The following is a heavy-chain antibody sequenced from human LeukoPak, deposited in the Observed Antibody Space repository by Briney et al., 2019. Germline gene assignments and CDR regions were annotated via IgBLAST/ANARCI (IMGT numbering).Heavy chain of an antibody. Sequence: PGGSLRPSCAASGFTFSDYAMSWVRQATGKGLEWVSGIGNSGHSTYYADSVKGRFTISRDNSRNTLYLQMNSLRVEDTALFYCAKDFSSGYLGDGFDIWGQGTMVTVSA. V-gene: IGHV3-23*01. D-gene: IGHD3-22*01. J-gene: IGHJ3*02. CDR1: GFTFSDYA. CDR2: IGNSGHST. CDR3: AKDFSSGYLGDGFDI.